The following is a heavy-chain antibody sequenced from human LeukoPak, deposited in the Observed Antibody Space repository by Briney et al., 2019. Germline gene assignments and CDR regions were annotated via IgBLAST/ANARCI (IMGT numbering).Heavy chain of an antibody. J-gene: IGHJ4*02. Sequence: ASVKVSCKASGYTFTSYGISWVRQAPGQGLEWMGWISAYNGNTNYAQKLQGRVTMTTDTSTSTAYMELRSLRSDDTAVYYCARDSGRYSYDSSGYDDYWGQGTLVTVSS. CDR2: ISAYNGNT. CDR1: GYTFTSYG. V-gene: IGHV1-18*01. D-gene: IGHD3-22*01. CDR3: ARDSGRYSYDSSGYDDY.